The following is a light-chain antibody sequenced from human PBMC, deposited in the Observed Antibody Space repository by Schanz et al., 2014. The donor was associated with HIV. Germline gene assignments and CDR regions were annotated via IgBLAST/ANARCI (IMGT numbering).Light chain of an antibody. CDR3: SSYAGSNNYV. CDR2: DVS. V-gene: IGLV2-8*01. CDR1: SGDVGSYNY. Sequence: QSVLTQPASVSGSPGQSISISCTGTSGDVGSYNYVSWYQQHPGKAPKLMIYDVSNRPSGVPDRFSGSKSGNTASLTVSGLQAEDEADYYCSSYAGSNNYVFGTGTKLTVL. J-gene: IGLJ1*01.